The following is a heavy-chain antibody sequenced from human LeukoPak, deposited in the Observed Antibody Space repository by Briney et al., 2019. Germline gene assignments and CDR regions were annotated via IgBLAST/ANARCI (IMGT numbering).Heavy chain of an antibody. CDR1: VYTVTGYY. J-gene: IGHJ4*02. Sequence: SVKVSCKASVYTVTGYYMHWVRPAPGKGLAGMGWINPNSGGTHYPQKLQGRVTKTRDTSISTAYLELSRLRSDDTAVYYCAGDYYGSGSFDNWGQGTLVTVSS. CDR2: INPNSGGT. V-gene: IGHV1-2*02. CDR3: AGDYYGSGSFDN. D-gene: IGHD3-10*01.